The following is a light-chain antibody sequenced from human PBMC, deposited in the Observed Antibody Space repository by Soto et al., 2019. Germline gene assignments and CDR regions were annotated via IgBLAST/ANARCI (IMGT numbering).Light chain of an antibody. V-gene: IGLV2-11*01. J-gene: IGLJ3*02. CDR2: DVS. Sequence: QSVLTQPRSVSGSPGQSVTISCTGTSSDVGGYNYVSWYQQHPGKAPKLMIYDVSKRPSGVPDRFSGSKSGNTASLTISGLQAEDEADYYCCSYAGSYTYWVFGGGTQLTV. CDR3: CSYAGSYTYWV. CDR1: SSDVGGYNY.